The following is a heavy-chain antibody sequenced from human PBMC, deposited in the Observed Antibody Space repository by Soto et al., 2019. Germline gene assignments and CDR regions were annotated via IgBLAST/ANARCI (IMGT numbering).Heavy chain of an antibody. V-gene: IGHV4-34*01. D-gene: IGHD2-2*01. CDR3: ATSPVVAAGHFDH. CDR2: ISHSGNT. CDR1: GTSFSDYN. J-gene: IGHJ4*02. Sequence: QVQLQQWGAGLLKPSETLSLTCAVYGTSFSDYNWSWIRQSPGTGLEWIGEISHSGNTNYNPSLKSRVTISVDASKNQFSLRVNFVTAADTAVYYCATSPVVAAGHFDHWGQGTLVTVSS.